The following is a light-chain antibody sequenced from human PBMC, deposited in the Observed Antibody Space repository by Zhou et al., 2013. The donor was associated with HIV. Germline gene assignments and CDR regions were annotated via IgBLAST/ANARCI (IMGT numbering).Light chain of an antibody. CDR2: LGS. J-gene: IGKJ1*01. V-gene: IGKV2-28*01. Sequence: DIVMTQSPLSLPVTPGEPASISCRSSQSLLHSNGYNYLDWYLQKPGQSPQLLIYLGSNRASGVPDRFSGSGSGTDFTLEIRRVEAEDVGVYYCMQALQTPRAFGQGTKVEIK. CDR1: QSLLHSNGYNY. CDR3: MQALQTPRA.